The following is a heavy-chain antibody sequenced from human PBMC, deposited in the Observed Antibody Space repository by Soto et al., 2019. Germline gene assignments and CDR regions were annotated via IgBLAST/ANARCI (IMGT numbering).Heavy chain of an antibody. J-gene: IGHJ4*02. V-gene: IGHV1-2*02. D-gene: IGHD6-19*01. CDR3: ASDAVTGTAGLDF. CDR2: INPNSGGT. Sequence: ASVEVSCKASGYTFSGFYMHWVRQAPGQGLEWMGWINPNSGGTKSAEKFQGRVTMTRDTSISTAYMELSRLTSDDTAVYYCASDAVTGTAGLDFWGQGTQVTVSS. CDR1: GYTFSGFY.